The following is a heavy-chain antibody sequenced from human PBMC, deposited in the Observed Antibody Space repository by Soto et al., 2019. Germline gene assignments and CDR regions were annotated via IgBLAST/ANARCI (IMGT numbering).Heavy chain of an antibody. CDR3: ARVYMVRGTIIRYFDY. CDR2: IYHSGST. CDR1: GGSISSSNW. J-gene: IGHJ4*02. D-gene: IGHD3-10*01. V-gene: IGHV4-4*02. Sequence: QVQLQESGPGLVKPSGTLSLTCAVSGGSISSSNWWSWVRQPPGKGLEWIGKIYHSGSTNYNPSLKSRVTISVDKSTNPFSLKLSSVTAADTAVYYCARVYMVRGTIIRYFDYWGQGTLVTVSS.